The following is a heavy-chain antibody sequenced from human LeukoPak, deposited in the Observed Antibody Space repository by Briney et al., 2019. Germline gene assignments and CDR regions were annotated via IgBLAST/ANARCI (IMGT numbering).Heavy chain of an antibody. V-gene: IGHV3-21*01. CDR1: GFTFSSYW. D-gene: IGHD6-13*01. Sequence: PGGSLRLSCAASGFTFSSYWMNWVRQAPGKGLEWVSSISSSSSYIYYADSVKGRFTISRDNAKNSLYLQMNSLRAEDTAVYYCARLSRHSSSWYWTRPLDYWGQGTLVTVSS. CDR3: ARLSRHSSSWYWTRPLDY. CDR2: ISSSSSYI. J-gene: IGHJ4*02.